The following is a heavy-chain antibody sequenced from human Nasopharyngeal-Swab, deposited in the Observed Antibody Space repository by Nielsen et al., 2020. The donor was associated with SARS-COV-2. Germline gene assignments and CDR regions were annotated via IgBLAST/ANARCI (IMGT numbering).Heavy chain of an antibody. V-gene: IGHV3-21*01. D-gene: IGHD3-10*01. CDR3: ARDGFGESPYYYYYGMDV. CDR1: GFTFSNYS. J-gene: IGHJ6*02. Sequence: GGSLRLSCAASGFTFSNYSMNWVRQAPGKGLEWVSSISSSTSDIYYADSVKGRFTITRDNAKNSLYLQMNSLRAEDTAVYYCARDGFGESPYYYYYGMDVWGQGTTVTVSS. CDR2: ISSSTSDI.